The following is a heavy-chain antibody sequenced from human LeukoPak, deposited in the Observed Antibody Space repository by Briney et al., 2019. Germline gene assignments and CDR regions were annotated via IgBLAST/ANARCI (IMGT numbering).Heavy chain of an antibody. CDR3: ARDVVAVTRGPFDY. CDR1: GFTFSSYA. D-gene: IGHD2-2*01. Sequence: GGSLRLSCAASGFTFSSYAMHWVRQAPGKGLEWVAVISYDGSHKFYADSVKGRFTISRDNSKNTVYLQMSSLRAEDTAVYYCARDVVAVTRGPFDYWGQGTLVTVSS. J-gene: IGHJ4*02. V-gene: IGHV3-30*04. CDR2: ISYDGSHK.